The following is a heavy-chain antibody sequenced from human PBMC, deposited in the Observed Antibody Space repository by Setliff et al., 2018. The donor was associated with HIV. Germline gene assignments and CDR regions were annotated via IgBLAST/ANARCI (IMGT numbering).Heavy chain of an antibody. CDR1: GYTFTGQW. V-gene: IGHV5-10-1*01. Sequence: PGESLKISCEGSGYTFTGQWISWVRQMPGEGLEWMGRIDPSDSYTNYSPSFQGHVIISADKSINTAYLQWSNLKASDTGTYFCVRHLGGSQPHNWFDPWGQGTLVTVSS. J-gene: IGHJ5*02. CDR2: IDPSDSYT. CDR3: VRHLGGSQPHNWFDP. D-gene: IGHD1-26*01.